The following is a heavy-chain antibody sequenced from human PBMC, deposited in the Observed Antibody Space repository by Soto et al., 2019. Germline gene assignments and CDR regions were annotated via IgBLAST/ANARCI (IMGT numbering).Heavy chain of an antibody. CDR2: IDPSESYT. CDR3: ARLYGGNSGMDV. J-gene: IGHJ6*02. V-gene: IGHV5-10-1*01. Sequence: GESLKNSCKGSGYRFTGYWISWVRQMPGKGLEWKGRIDPSESYTNYSPSVQSHVTISADKSISTTYLKWSSLKASVSAMYYCARLYGGNSGMDVWGQGTTVTVSS. CDR1: GYRFTGYW. D-gene: IGHD4-17*01.